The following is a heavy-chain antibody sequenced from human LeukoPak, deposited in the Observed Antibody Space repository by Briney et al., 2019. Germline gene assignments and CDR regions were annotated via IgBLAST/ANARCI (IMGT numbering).Heavy chain of an antibody. V-gene: IGHV1-8*01. CDR1: GYTFTSYD. Sequence: GASVKVSCKASGYTFTSYDMNWVRQATGQGLEWMGRINPNSGNTGYAQNFQGRVTMTRNNSISTAYMEMSSLRSEDTAVYYCARGITMVRGVFYFDYWGQGTLVTVSS. J-gene: IGHJ4*02. CDR2: INPNSGNT. D-gene: IGHD3-10*01. CDR3: ARGITMVRGVFYFDY.